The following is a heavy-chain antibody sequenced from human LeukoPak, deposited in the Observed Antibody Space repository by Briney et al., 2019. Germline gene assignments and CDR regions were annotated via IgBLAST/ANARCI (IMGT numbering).Heavy chain of an antibody. CDR2: ISSDGTGT. CDR3: ARGRIVGGNTFDS. J-gene: IGHJ5*01. CDR1: GFTFSNYW. V-gene: IGHV3-74*01. D-gene: IGHD1-26*01. Sequence: GGSLRLSCAASGFTFSNYWIHWVRQAPGKGLVWVSRISSDGTGTIYADSVKGRFTLSRDNANNTLYLQMNSLRAEDTAVYYCARGRIVGGNTFDSWGQGTLVTVSS.